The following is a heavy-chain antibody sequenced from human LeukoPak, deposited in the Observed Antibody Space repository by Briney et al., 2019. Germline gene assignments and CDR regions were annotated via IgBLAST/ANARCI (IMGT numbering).Heavy chain of an antibody. J-gene: IGHJ4*02. Sequence: ASVKVSCKAFGYTFTSNYMHWVRQAPGQGPEWMGVISPSGGSTTYAQKFQGRVTLTRDMSTSTDYLELSSLRSEDTAVYYCARDLGYGGKRTAGYWGQGTLVTVSS. CDR1: GYTFTSNY. D-gene: IGHD4-23*01. CDR2: ISPSGGST. V-gene: IGHV1-46*01. CDR3: ARDLGYGGKRTAGY.